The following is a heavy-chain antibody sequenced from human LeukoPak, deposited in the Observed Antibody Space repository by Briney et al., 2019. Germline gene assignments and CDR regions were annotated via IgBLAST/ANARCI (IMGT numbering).Heavy chain of an antibody. D-gene: IGHD4-17*01. CDR3: ATSMEPTESFDP. CDR1: GYSFTSYW. Sequence: GESLKISCKGSGYSFTSYWISWVRQMPGKGLEWMGRIDPSDSYTNYSPSFQGHVAISADKSISTAYLQWSSLKASDTAMYYCATSMEPTESFDPWGQGTLVTVSS. CDR2: IDPSDSYT. J-gene: IGHJ5*02. V-gene: IGHV5-10-1*01.